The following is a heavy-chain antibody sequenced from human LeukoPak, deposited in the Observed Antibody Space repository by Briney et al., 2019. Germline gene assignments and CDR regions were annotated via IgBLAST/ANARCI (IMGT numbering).Heavy chain of an antibody. Sequence: GGSLRLSCAASGFTFSSYSMNWVRQAPGKGLEWVSSISTSSTYIYYADSVKGRFTISRDNAKDSLYLQMNSLRAEDTALYYCAKDSFGEGGYFDYWGQGTLVTVSS. CDR1: GFTFSSYS. CDR3: AKDSFGEGGYFDY. V-gene: IGHV3-21*04. CDR2: ISTSSTYI. D-gene: IGHD3-10*01. J-gene: IGHJ4*02.